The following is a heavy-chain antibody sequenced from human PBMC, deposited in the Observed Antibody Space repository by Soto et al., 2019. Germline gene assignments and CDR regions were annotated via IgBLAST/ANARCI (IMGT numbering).Heavy chain of an antibody. Sequence: GASVKVSCKASGYTFSSYCISWVRQAPGQGLEWMGWISGYNGNTNYAQKLQGRVTMTADSSTSTAYMELRSLRSDDTAVYYCARTRGYNFGSRWSFDYWGQETLVTVSS. CDR1: GYTFSSYC. V-gene: IGHV1-18*01. CDR3: ARTRGYNFGSRWSFDY. CDR2: ISGYNGNT. D-gene: IGHD5-18*01. J-gene: IGHJ4*02.